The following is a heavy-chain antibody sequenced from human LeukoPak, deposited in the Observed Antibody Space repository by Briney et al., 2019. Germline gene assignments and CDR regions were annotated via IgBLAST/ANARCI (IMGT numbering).Heavy chain of an antibody. CDR1: GGSFSVYY. V-gene: IGHV4-34*01. J-gene: IGHJ4*02. CDR3: ARHRGELPTYDY. D-gene: IGHD1-26*01. CDR2: INHSGST. Sequence: SETLSLTCAVYGGSFSVYYWSWIRQPPGKGLEWIGEINHSGSTNYNPSLKSRVTISVDTSKNQFSLRLTSVTAADTAVYYCARHRGELPTYDYWGQGTLVTVSS.